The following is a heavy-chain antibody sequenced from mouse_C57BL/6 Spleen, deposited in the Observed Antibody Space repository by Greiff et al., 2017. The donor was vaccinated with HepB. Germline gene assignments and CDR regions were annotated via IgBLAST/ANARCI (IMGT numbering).Heavy chain of an antibody. CDR3: ARSPYDYDGAMDY. J-gene: IGHJ4*01. CDR2: ILPGSGST. Sequence: VQLQESGAELMKPGASVKLSCKATGYTFTGYWIEWVKQRPGHGLEWIGEILPGSGSTNYNGKFKGKATLTADKSSSTAYMQLSSLTSEDSAVYFCARSPYDYDGAMDYWGQGTSVTVSS. D-gene: IGHD2-4*01. CDR1: GYTFTGYW. V-gene: IGHV1-9*01.